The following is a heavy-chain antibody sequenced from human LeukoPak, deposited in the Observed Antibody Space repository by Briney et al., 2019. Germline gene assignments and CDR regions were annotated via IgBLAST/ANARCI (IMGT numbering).Heavy chain of an antibody. CDR1: GFTFSSYG. V-gene: IGHV3-23*01. CDR3: AKERGHGWELLAGYDY. D-gene: IGHD1-26*01. Sequence: GGTLRLSCAGSGFTFSSYGMSWVRQAPGKGLEWVSAISGSGGSTYYADSVKGRFTISRDNSKNTLYLQMNSLRAEDTAVYYCAKERGHGWELLAGYDYWGQGTLVTVSS. J-gene: IGHJ4*02. CDR2: ISGSGGST.